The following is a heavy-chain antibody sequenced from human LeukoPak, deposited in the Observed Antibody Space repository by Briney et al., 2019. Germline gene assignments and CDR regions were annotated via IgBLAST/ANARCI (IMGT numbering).Heavy chain of an antibody. J-gene: IGHJ3*02. CDR3: AKDLVFNYGGSQRAFDI. CDR1: GGTFSSYT. Sequence: VASVKVSCKASGGTFSSYTVSWVRQAPGQGLEWMGIINPSGGSTSYAQKFQGRVTMTRDTSTSTVYMELSSLRSEDTAVYYCAKDLVFNYGGSQRAFDIWGQGTMVTVSS. V-gene: IGHV1-46*01. CDR2: INPSGGST. D-gene: IGHD4-23*01.